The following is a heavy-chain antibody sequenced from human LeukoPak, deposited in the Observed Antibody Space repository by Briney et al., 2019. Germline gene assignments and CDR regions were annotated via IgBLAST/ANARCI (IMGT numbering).Heavy chain of an antibody. J-gene: IGHJ3*02. CDR2: TRNKANSYTT. CDR3: AKAADIVATTGFFDI. V-gene: IGHV3-72*01. CDR1: GFTFSDHY. D-gene: IGHD5-12*01. Sequence: GGSLRLSCAASGFTFSDHYMDWVRQAPGKGLEWVGRTRNKANSYTTEYAASVKGRFTISRDDSKNSLYLQMNSLRAEDTAVYYCAKAADIVATTGFFDIWGQGTMVTVSP.